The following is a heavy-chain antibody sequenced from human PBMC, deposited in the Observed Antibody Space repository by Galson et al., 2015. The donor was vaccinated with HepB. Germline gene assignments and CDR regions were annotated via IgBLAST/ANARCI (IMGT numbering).Heavy chain of an antibody. D-gene: IGHD3-10*01. CDR1: GLTFSSYS. CDR3: ARDRVEGTMVRGETDAFDI. CDR2: ISSSSSYI. Sequence: SLRLSCAASGLTFSSYSMNWVRQAPGKGLEWVSSISSSSSYIYYADSVKGRFTISRDNAKNSLYLQMNSLRAEDTAVYYCARDRVEGTMVRGETDAFDIWGQGTMVTVSS. V-gene: IGHV3-21*01. J-gene: IGHJ3*02.